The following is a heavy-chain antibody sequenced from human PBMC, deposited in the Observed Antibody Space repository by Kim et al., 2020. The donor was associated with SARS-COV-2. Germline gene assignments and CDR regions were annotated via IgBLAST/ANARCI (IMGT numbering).Heavy chain of an antibody. CDR1: GYTLTELS. CDR3: ATSSTVVAADRVYYYYGMDV. J-gene: IGHJ6*02. D-gene: IGHD2-15*01. V-gene: IGHV1-24*01. Sequence: ASVKVSCKVSGYTLTELSMHWVRQAPGKGLEWMGGFDPEDGETIYAQKFQGRGTMTEDTSTDTAYMELSSLRSEDTAVYYCATSSTVVAADRVYYYYGMDVWGQGTTVTVSS. CDR2: FDPEDGET.